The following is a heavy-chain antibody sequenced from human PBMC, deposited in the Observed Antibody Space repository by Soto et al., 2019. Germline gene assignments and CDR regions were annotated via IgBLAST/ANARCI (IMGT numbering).Heavy chain of an antibody. V-gene: IGHV4-61*01. CDR1: GGSVSSGSYY. Sequence: SETLSLTCTVSGGSVSSGSYYWSWIRQPPGKGLEWIGYIYYSGSTNYNPSLKSRVTISVDTSKNQFSLKLSSATAADTAVYYCARARGQQLVRDYYYYGMDVWGQGTTVTVSS. CDR3: ARARGQQLVRDYYYYGMDV. D-gene: IGHD6-13*01. J-gene: IGHJ6*02. CDR2: IYYSGST.